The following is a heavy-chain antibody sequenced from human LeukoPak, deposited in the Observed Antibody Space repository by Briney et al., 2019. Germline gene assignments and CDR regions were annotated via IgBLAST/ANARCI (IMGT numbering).Heavy chain of an antibody. J-gene: IGHJ4*02. CDR1: GFTFSSYS. CDR3: ARAYRSPYYYDSSGYCDY. Sequence: GGSLRLSCAASGFTFSSYSMNWVRQAPGKGLEWVSYITTRSATYYTDSVKGRFTISRDNAKNSLNLQMNSLRAEDTAVYYCARAYRSPYYYDSSGYCDYWGQGTLVTVSS. V-gene: IGHV3-48*04. CDR2: ITTRSAT. D-gene: IGHD3-22*01.